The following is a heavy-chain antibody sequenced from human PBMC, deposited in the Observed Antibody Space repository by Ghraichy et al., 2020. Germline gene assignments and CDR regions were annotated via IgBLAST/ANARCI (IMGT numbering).Heavy chain of an antibody. CDR1: GFTFSGFW. Sequence: LSLTCAASGFTFSGFWMAWVRQAPGKGLEWVANIKQDGSENHYVDSVKGRFIISRDNAKNSLFLQMNSLRAEDTAVYYCARKGTSCSTTSCYGLDYWGQGALVTVSS. CDR2: IKQDGSEN. CDR3: ARKGTSCSTTSCYGLDY. D-gene: IGHD2-2*01. V-gene: IGHV3-7*01. J-gene: IGHJ4*02.